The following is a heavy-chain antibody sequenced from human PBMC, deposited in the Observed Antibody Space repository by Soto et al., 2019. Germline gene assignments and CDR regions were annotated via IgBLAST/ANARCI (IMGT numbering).Heavy chain of an antibody. V-gene: IGHV1-8*01. CDR2: MNPNSGNT. CDR1: GYTFTSYD. J-gene: IGHJ5*02. D-gene: IGHD6-25*01. Sequence: TSVKVSCKASGYTFTSYDINWVRQATGQGLEWMGWMNPNSGNTGFAQKFQGRVTMTRNTSISTAYMELSSLRSEDTAVYYCARERSSGWFDPWGQGTLVTVSS. CDR3: ARERSSGWFDP.